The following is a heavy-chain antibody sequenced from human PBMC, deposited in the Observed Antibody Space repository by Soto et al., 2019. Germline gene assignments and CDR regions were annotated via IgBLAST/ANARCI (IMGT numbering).Heavy chain of an antibody. CDR2: IKSKTDGGTT. J-gene: IGHJ6*03. Sequence: EVQLVESGGGLVKPGGSLRLSCAASGFTFSNAWMSWVRQAPGKGLEWVGRIKSKTDGGTTDYAAPVKGRFTISRDDSKNTLYLQMNSLKTEYTAVYYCTKGGRHYYYYYIDVWGKGTTVTVSS. V-gene: IGHV3-15*01. D-gene: IGHD1-26*01. CDR1: GFTFSNAW. CDR3: TKGGRHYYYYYIDV.